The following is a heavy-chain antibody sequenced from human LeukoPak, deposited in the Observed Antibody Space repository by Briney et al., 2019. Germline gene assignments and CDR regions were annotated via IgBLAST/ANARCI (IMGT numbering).Heavy chain of an antibody. CDR3: AKDLEGSGSYYFDY. V-gene: IGHV3-23*01. CDR1: GFTFSSYA. J-gene: IGHJ4*02. CDR2: ISGSGGST. Sequence: GGSLRLSCAASGFTFSSYAMSWVRQAPGKGLEWVSAISGSGGSTYYADSVKGRFTISRDNSKNTLYLQMSSLRAEDTAVYYCAKDLEGSGSYYFDYWGQGTLVTVSS. D-gene: IGHD3-10*01.